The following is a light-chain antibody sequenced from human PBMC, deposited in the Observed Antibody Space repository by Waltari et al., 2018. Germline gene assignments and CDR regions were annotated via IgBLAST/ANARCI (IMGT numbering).Light chain of an antibody. CDR1: AVPKHY. V-gene: IGLV3-25*03. CDR3: QSADGSGAYRA. Sequence: SYSLTQPPSVSVPPGQTARITCPGDAVPKHYPYWYQHKAGQAPALVIYKDTERASGIPERFSGSSSGTTVTLTIRGAQAEDEADYYCQSADGSGAYRAFGGGTKLTVL. CDR2: KDT. J-gene: IGLJ2*01.